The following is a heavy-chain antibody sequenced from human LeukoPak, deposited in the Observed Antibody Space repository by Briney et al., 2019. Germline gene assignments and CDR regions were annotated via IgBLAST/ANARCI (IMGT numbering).Heavy chain of an antibody. D-gene: IGHD3-9*01. CDR1: GFTFSSYE. CDR2: ISSSGSTI. J-gene: IGHJ6*03. CDR3: AKTSPLYYDILTGYSDYYYMDV. Sequence: GGSLRLSCAASGFTFSSYEMNWVRQAPGKGLEWVSYISSSGSTIYYADSVKGRFTISRDNSKNTLYLQMNSLRAEDTAVYYCAKTSPLYYDILTGYSDYYYMDVWGKGTTVTVSS. V-gene: IGHV3-48*03.